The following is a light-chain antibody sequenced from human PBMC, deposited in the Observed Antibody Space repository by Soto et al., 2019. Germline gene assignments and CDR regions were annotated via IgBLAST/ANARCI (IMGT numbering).Light chain of an antibody. V-gene: IGKV1-39*01. CDR3: HQTYSIPYT. CDR2: AAY. CDR1: RSMRRY. Sequence: DIQMTQFPFSLSSSVGDRGTITCRASRSMRRYLNWYQQKAGKAPKLLMYAAYSLLGGIPPRFSGNASGTDFTLTISGLQPEDFATYYCHQTYSIPYTFGRGTKLEIK. J-gene: IGKJ2*01.